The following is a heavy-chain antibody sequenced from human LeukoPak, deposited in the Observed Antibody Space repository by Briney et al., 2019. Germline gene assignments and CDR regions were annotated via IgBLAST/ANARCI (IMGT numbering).Heavy chain of an antibody. D-gene: IGHD6-13*01. Sequence: KPPETLSLTCAVYGGSFSGYYWSWIRQPPGKGLEWIGEINHSGSTNYNPSLKSRVTISVDTSKNQFSLKLSSVTAADTAVYYCARVYSGSFHGDYWGQGTLVTVSS. CDR2: INHSGST. CDR1: GGSFSGYY. V-gene: IGHV4-34*01. J-gene: IGHJ4*02. CDR3: ARVYSGSFHGDY.